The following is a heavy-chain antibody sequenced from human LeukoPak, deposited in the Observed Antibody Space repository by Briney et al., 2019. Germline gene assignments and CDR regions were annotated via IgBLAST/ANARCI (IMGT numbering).Heavy chain of an antibody. CDR2: INTDGSKI. D-gene: IGHD1-26*01. CDR3: ARDVVSGSYDY. J-gene: IGHJ4*02. V-gene: IGHV3-74*01. CDR1: GFTFSNYW. Sequence: PGGSLRLSCAASGFTFSNYWMHWVRQAPGKGLVWVSRINTDGSKINYADSVKGRFTISRDNAKNTLYLQMNSLRAEDTAVYYCARDVVSGSYDYWGQGTLVTVSS.